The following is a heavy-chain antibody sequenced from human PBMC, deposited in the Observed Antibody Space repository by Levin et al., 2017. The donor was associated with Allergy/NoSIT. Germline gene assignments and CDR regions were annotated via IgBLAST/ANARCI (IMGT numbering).Heavy chain of an antibody. CDR2: IKHDGSEK. CDR1: GFTLSSYW. V-gene: IGHV3-7*01. D-gene: IGHD6-13*01. CDR3: ARDPAAVSPTPMDV. Sequence: GESLKISCAASGFTLSSYWMTWVRQAPGKGLEWVANIKHDGSEKNYLDSVKGRFTISRDNAENSVHLQMNSLRAEDTALYYCARDPAAVSPTPMDVWGQGTTVTVSS. J-gene: IGHJ6*02.